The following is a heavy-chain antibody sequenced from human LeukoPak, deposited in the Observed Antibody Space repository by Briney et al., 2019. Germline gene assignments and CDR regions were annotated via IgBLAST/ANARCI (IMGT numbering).Heavy chain of an antibody. V-gene: IGHV1-69*13. CDR2: IIPIFGTA. CDR3: ARGPKCTNGVCPPYYYYYGMDV. D-gene: IGHD2-8*01. Sequence: SVKVSCKASGGTFSSYAISWVRQAPGQGLEWMGGIIPIFGTANYAQKFQGRVTITADESTSTAYMELSSLRSEDTAVYYCARGPKCTNGVCPPYYYYYGMDVWGQGTTVTVSS. CDR1: GGTFSSYA. J-gene: IGHJ6*02.